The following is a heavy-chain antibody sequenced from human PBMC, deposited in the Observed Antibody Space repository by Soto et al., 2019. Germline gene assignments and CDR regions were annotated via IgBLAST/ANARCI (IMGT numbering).Heavy chain of an antibody. D-gene: IGHD1-1*01. CDR2: CGST. J-gene: IGHJ4*02. CDR3: AREGRMGTFDY. V-gene: IGHV4-59*01. Sequence: CGSTKYNPSLKSRVTILEDTSMNQFSLKLNSVTAADTAVYYCAREGRMGTFDYWGQGALVTVSS.